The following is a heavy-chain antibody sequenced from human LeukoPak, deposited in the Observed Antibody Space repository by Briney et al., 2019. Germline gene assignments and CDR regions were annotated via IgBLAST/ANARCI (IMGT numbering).Heavy chain of an antibody. J-gene: IGHJ4*02. D-gene: IGHD3-22*01. CDR2: IKSRTDDRAI. CDR3: TTGNRYYDSSGYYPYYFDY. Sequence: GGSLRLSCTASGFTFINGWMTWVRQAPGKGLEWVGRIKSRTDDRAIDYAAPVKGRFTISRDDSKNTLYLQMNSLKTEDTAVYYCTTGNRYYDSSGYYPYYFDYWGQGTLVTVSS. V-gene: IGHV3-15*01. CDR1: GFTFINGW.